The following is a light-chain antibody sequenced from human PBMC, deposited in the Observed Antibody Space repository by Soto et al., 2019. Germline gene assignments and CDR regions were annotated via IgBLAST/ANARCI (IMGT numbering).Light chain of an antibody. Sequence: QLVLTQSSSASASLGSSVKPTCPLSRGHSSYIIAWHQQQPGKAPRYLMKLGGSGSFNKGSGVPDRFSGSSSGADRYLTISNLQFEDEADYYCETWDSNTRVFGGGTKLTVL. V-gene: IGLV4-60*02. CDR3: ETWDSNTRV. CDR1: RGHSSYI. CDR2: LGGSGSF. J-gene: IGLJ3*02.